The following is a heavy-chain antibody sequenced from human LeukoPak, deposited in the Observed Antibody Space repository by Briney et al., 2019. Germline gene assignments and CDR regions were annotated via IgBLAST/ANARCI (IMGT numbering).Heavy chain of an antibody. Sequence: KPSETLSLTCTVSGGSISSYYWSWIRQPPGKGLXXXXXXYYSGSTNYNPSLKSRVTISVDTSKNQFSLKLSSVTAADTAVYYCARITVAPSYYYYYGMDVWGQGTTVTVSS. CDR2: XYYSGST. CDR1: GGSISSYY. J-gene: IGHJ6*02. CDR3: ARITVAPSYYYYYGMDV. D-gene: IGHD1-14*01. V-gene: IGHV4-59*01.